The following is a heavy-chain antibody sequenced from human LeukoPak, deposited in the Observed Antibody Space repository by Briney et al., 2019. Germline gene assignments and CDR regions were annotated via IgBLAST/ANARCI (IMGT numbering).Heavy chain of an antibody. CDR1: GFTVSSYG. J-gene: IGHJ6*02. D-gene: IGHD3-3*01. CDR3: VCGYYTPRYYGMDV. V-gene: IGHV3-33*08. Sequence: GGSLRLSCAASGFTVSSYGMHWVRQAPGKGLEWVAVIWYDGSNKYYADSVKGRFTISRDNSKNTLYLQMNSLRAEDTAVYYCVCGYYTPRYYGMDVWGQGTTVTVSS. CDR2: IWYDGSNK.